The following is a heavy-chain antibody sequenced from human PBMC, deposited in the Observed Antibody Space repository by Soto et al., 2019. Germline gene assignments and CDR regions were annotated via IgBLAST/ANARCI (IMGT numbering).Heavy chain of an antibody. D-gene: IGHD5-12*01. CDR1: GFTFSSYW. V-gene: IGHV3-7*01. CDR3: ARDGGRGYGSRVVDY. CDR2: IKQDGSEK. J-gene: IGHJ4*02. Sequence: EVQLVESGGGLVQPGGSLRLSCAASGFTFSSYWMSWVCQAPGKGLEWVANIKQDGSEKYHVDSVKGRFTISRDNAKNSLYLQMNRLRAEDTAVYYCARDGGRGYGSRVVDYWGQGTLVTVSS.